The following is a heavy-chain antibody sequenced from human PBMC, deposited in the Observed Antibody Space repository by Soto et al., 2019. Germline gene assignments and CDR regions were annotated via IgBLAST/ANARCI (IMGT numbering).Heavy chain of an antibody. CDR1: GYTFTSYG. CDR3: ATSYCSSTSCSRNWFDP. V-gene: IGHV1-18*04. J-gene: IGHJ5*02. Sequence: QVQLVQSGAEVKKPGASVKVSCKASGYTFTSYGISWVRQAPGQGLEWMGWISAYNGNTNYAQKLQGRVTMTTDTSTSTAYMEQRSLRSDDTAVYYCATSYCSSTSCSRNWFDPWGQGTLVTVSS. D-gene: IGHD2-2*01. CDR2: ISAYNGNT.